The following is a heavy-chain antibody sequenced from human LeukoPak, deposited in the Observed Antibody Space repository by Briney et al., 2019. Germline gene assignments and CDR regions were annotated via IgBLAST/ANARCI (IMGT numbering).Heavy chain of an antibody. Sequence: GGSLRLSCAASGFTFSSYSMNWVRQAPGKGLEWVAFIRYDGSNKYYADSVKGRFTISRDNSKNTLYLQMNSLRAEDTAVYYCARDFFVSGSYYNAGYWGQGTLVTVSS. CDR1: GFTFSSYS. CDR3: ARDFFVSGSYYNAGY. V-gene: IGHV3-30*02. CDR2: IRYDGSNK. J-gene: IGHJ4*02. D-gene: IGHD3-10*01.